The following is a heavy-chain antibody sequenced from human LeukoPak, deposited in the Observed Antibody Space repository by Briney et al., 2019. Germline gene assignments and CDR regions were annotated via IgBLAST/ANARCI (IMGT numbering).Heavy chain of an antibody. J-gene: IGHJ4*02. Sequence: GGSLRLSCAASGFSFSSYSMNWVRQAPGKGREWVSYISSGSSTTHYADSVKGRFTISRDNANNSLYVQMNSLRDEDTAVYYCARGGATEWGQGTLVTVSS. CDR3: ARGGATE. D-gene: IGHD1-26*01. CDR1: GFSFSSYS. CDR2: ISSGSSTT. V-gene: IGHV3-48*02.